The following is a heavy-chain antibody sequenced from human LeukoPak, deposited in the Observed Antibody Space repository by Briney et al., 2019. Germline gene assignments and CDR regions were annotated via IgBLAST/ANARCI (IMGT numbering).Heavy chain of an antibody. V-gene: IGHV3-21*01. CDR3: VRLRRNSDTSGFYYYYDF. D-gene: IGHD3-22*01. J-gene: IGHJ4*02. CDR1: GFTFSTYA. CDR2: ISVRSNYI. Sequence: GGSLRLSCAASGFTFSTYAVNWVRQAPGKGLEWVSSISVRSNYIYYADSVRGRFRISRDDARDSLYLQMNSLRAEDTAVYYCVRLRRNSDTSGFYYYYDFWGQGTLVTVSS.